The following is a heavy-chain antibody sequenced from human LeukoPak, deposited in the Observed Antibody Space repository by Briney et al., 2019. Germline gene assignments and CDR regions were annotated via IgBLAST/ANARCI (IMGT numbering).Heavy chain of an antibody. CDR2: ISYDGSNK. CDR1: GFTFSSYG. CDR3: ANAEMAIDY. J-gene: IGHJ4*02. Sequence: PGGSLRLSCAASGFTFSSYGMHWVRQAPGKGLEWVAVISYDGSNKYYADSVKGRFTISRDNSKNTLYLQMNSLRAEDTAVYYCANAEMAIDYWGQGTLVTVSS. V-gene: IGHV3-30*18. D-gene: IGHD5-24*01.